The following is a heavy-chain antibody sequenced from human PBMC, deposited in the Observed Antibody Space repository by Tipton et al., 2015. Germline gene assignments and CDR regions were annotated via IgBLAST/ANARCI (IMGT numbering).Heavy chain of an antibody. Sequence: SLRLSCSASGFTFRSYPMHWVRQAPGKGLEYVSAISSNGGSTFYAGSVKGRFTIFRDNAKNSLHLQMNSLRAGDTAVYYCARGGLTAVGTPLDLWGQGTLVTVSS. CDR2: ISSNGGST. CDR1: GFTFRSYP. D-gene: IGHD6-13*01. V-gene: IGHV3-64*04. J-gene: IGHJ5*02. CDR3: ARGGLTAVGTPLDL.